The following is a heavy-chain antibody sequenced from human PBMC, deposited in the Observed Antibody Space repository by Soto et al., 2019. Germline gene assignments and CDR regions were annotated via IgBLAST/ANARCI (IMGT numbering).Heavy chain of an antibody. CDR2: ISSYNGNT. D-gene: IGHD1-26*01. V-gene: IGHV1-18*04. CDR1: GYTFTSYG. Sequence: QVQLVQSGAEVKKPGASVKVSCKASGYTFTSYGISWVRQAPGQGLEWMGWISSYNGNTNYAQKLQGRVTMTTDTCTSTAYMELRSLRSGDPAGYYCARVDRSDGNAFGIWGQGTMVTVSS. CDR3: ARVDRSDGNAFGI. J-gene: IGHJ3*02.